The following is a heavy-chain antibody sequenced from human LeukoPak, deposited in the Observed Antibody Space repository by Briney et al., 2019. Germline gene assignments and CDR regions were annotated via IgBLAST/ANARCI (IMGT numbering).Heavy chain of an antibody. CDR3: VRGNPYNWSY. V-gene: IGHV3-48*04. CDR2: ISSSSSTI. D-gene: IGHD1-1*01. CDR1: GFSFSTYS. Sequence: GGSLRLSCAASGFSFSTYSMHWVRQAPGKGLEWVTYISSSSSTINYADSVKGRFTISRDNAKNSLYLQMNSLRAEDTAVYYCVRGNPYNWSYWGQGTLVTVS. J-gene: IGHJ4*02.